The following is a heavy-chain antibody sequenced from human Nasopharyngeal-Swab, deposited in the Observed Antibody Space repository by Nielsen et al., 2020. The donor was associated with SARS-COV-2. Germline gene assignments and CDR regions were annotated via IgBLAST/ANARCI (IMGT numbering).Heavy chain of an antibody. CDR1: GGSVSRGSHY. D-gene: IGHD3-22*01. J-gene: IGHJ4*02. V-gene: IGHV4-61*01. CDR3: ARGLYYYDSSSYSE. CDR2: IYYTGST. Sequence: SETLSLTCTVSGGSVSRGSHYWSWIRQPPGKGLEWIGWIYYTGSTNFNPSLKSRVILSLDTSKNQFSLKLSSVTAADTAVYYCARGLYYYDSSSYSEWGQGSLVTVSS.